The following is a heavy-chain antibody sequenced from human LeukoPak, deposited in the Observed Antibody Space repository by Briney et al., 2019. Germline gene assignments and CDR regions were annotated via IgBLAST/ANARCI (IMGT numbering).Heavy chain of an antibody. V-gene: IGHV4-39*06. J-gene: IGHJ6*02. CDR1: GGSISSSSSY. CDR2: FYSTGIT. Sequence: SGTLSLTCTVSGGSISSSSSYCAWIRQPPGKELEWIGSFYSTGITYYNPSLKSRVTISVDTSKNHFPLKLTSVTAADTAVYYCARDYFGSGNSRHGMDVWGQGTTVTVSS. CDR3: ARDYFGSGNSRHGMDV. D-gene: IGHD3-10*01.